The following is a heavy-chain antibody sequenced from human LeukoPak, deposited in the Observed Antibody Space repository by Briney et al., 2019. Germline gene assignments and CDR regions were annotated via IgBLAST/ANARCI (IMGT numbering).Heavy chain of an antibody. CDR3: ARATIASADFYFDY. D-gene: IGHD6-13*01. CDR1: GFTVTTNY. Sequence: GGSLRLSCAAPGFTVTTNYMTWVRQAPGKGLEWVSLIFGGGSTYYADSVKGRFTISRDNSKNTLYLQMNSLRAEDTAVYYCARATIASADFYFDYWGQGTLVTVSS. J-gene: IGHJ4*02. CDR2: IFGGGST. V-gene: IGHV3-66*01.